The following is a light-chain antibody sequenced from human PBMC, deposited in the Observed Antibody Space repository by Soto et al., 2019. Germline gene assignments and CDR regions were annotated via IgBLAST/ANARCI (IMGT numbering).Light chain of an antibody. CDR3: QQYDNWPLT. Sequence: EIVMTQSPATLSVSPGERAPLSCRASQSVSSNLAWYQQKPGQAPRFLIYGASTRATGIPARFSGSGSGTEFTLTISSLQSEDFAVYYCQQYDNWPLTFGGGTKVDIK. J-gene: IGKJ4*01. CDR2: GAS. CDR1: QSVSSN. V-gene: IGKV3-15*01.